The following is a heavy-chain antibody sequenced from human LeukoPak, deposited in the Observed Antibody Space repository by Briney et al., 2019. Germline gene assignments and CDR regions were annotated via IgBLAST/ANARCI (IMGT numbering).Heavy chain of an antibody. J-gene: IGHJ4*02. CDR3: ARKDDYSGSGTPFDH. CDR1: GFTFSSHA. Sequence: GGSLRLSCAASGFTFSSHAMHWVRQAPGKGLEWVAVISHDGRKEYNADSVKGRFTISRDNSKNTLELQMDSLRPEDTDVYYCARKDDYSGSGTPFDHWGQGTLVTVSS. CDR2: ISHDGRKE. V-gene: IGHV3-30-3*01. D-gene: IGHD3-10*01.